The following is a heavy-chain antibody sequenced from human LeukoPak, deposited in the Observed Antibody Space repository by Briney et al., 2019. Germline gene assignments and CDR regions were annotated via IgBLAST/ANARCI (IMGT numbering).Heavy chain of an antibody. D-gene: IGHD3-22*01. V-gene: IGHV1-18*01. CDR1: GYIFTSYG. CDR2: ISVYNGNT. CDR3: ARDINGYYYDSHGYYPTDL. J-gene: IGHJ5*02. Sequence: ASVKVSCKASGYIFTSYGISWVRPAAGQGLEWMGCISVYNGNTNYPQRLQGRVTMTTDTSTTTAYMELRSLRSDDTAVYYCARDINGYYYDSHGYYPTDLWGQGTLVSVSS.